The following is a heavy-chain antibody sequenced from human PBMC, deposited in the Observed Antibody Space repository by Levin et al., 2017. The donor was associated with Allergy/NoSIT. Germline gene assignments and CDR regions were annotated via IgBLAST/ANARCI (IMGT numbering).Heavy chain of an antibody. D-gene: IGHD5-18*01. CDR2: ISSGAEYT. Sequence: GASLRLSCAASGFTFSSYAMSWVRQAPGKGLERVSSISSGAEYTYYADSVKGRFTVSRDNSKNILYLQLNSLRAEDTAVYYCATQLLGADRGYWRYYCDSWGQGTLITVSS. J-gene: IGHJ4*02. CDR1: GFTFSSYA. V-gene: IGHV3-23*01. CDR3: ATQLLGADRGYWRYYCDS.